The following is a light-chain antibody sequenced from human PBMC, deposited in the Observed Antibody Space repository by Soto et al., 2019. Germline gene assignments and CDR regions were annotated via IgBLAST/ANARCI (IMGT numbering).Light chain of an antibody. V-gene: IGKV3-20*01. CDR2: AAS. J-gene: IGKJ1*01. CDR3: QQYGSSPQT. Sequence: EIVLTQSPGTLSLSPGERATLSCRASQTVSSYLAWYQQKPAQAPRLLIYAASSRATGIPDRFSGSGSGTDFTLTISRLEPEDFAVYYCQQYGSSPQTFGQGTKVDIK. CDR1: QTVSSY.